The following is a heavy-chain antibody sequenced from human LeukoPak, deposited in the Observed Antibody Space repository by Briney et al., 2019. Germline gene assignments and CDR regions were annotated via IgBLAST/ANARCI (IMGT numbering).Heavy chain of an antibody. D-gene: IGHD2-2*01. CDR3: AKDRRSTSWRYFDY. CDR2: ISYDGSNK. Sequence: PGGSLRLSCAASGFTFSSYGMHWVRQAPGKGLEWVVVISYDGSNKYYADSVKGRFTISRDNSKNTLYLQMNSLRAEDTAVYYCAKDRRSTSWRYFDYWGQGTLVTVSS. J-gene: IGHJ4*02. CDR1: GFTFSSYG. V-gene: IGHV3-30*18.